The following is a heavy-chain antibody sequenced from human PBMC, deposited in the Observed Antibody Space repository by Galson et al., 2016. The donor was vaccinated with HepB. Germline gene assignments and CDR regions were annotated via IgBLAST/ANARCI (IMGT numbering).Heavy chain of an antibody. CDR1: GGTFSNYA. CDR2: IIPMFGRA. V-gene: IGHV1-69*13. J-gene: IGHJ1*01. Sequence: SVKVSCKASGGTFSNYAFIWVRQAPGQGLEWMGGIIPMFGRANYAQKFQGRVNVMADESTNTAHMDLSSLTSEDTAVYYCAISMAAAGPIEHWGQGTLVTVSS. CDR3: AISMAAAGPIEH. D-gene: IGHD6-13*01.